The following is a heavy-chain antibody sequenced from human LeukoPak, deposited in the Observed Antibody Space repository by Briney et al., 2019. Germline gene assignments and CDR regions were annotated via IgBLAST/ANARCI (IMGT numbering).Heavy chain of an antibody. CDR2: INHSGST. V-gene: IGHV4-34*01. CDR3: ATHWQKLLWFGEHTPYYFDY. D-gene: IGHD3-10*01. J-gene: IGHJ4*02. CDR1: GGSFSGYY. Sequence: SETLSLTCAVYGGSFSGYYWSWIRQPPGKGLEWIGEINHSGSTNYNPSLKSRVTISVDTSKNQFSLKLSSVTAADTAVYYCATHWQKLLWFGEHTPYYFDYWGQGTLVTVSS.